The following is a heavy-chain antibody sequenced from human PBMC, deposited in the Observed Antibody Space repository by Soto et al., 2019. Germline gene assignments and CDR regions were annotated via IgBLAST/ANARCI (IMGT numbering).Heavy chain of an antibody. J-gene: IGHJ6*02. CDR2: NNNRADT. Sequence: SETLSLTCAVSGASIDNNGYSWTWIRQHPGKGLEWIGTNNNRADTYYNPSLKSRLTISLDTSKNQFSLNLSSVTAADTAVYYCARELPQRQGRNMDVWGQGTTVTVSS. CDR1: GASIDNNGYS. CDR3: ARELPQRQGRNMDV. V-gene: IGHV4-31*11. D-gene: IGHD1-1*01.